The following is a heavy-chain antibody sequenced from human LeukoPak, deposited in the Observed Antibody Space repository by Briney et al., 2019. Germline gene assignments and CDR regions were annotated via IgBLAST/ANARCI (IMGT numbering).Heavy chain of an antibody. CDR3: ARDLNFWSSYSTRGFDY. J-gene: IGHJ4*02. D-gene: IGHD3-3*01. Sequence: GGSLRLSCAASGFTFSSYSMTWVRQAPGKGLEWVSSITGSSTYIDYADSVKGRFTISRDNAKNSLYLQMNSLRAEDTAVYYCARDLNFWSSYSTRGFDYWGQGTLVTASS. V-gene: IGHV3-21*01. CDR1: GFTFSSYS. CDR2: ITGSSTYI.